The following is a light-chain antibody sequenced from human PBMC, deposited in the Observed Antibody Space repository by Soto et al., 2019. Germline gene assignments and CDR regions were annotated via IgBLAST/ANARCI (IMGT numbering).Light chain of an antibody. Sequence: DIQMTQSPSTVSASVGDRVTITCRASQNIISWFAWYQQQPGRAPKLLIYAASILQSGVPSRFSGSGSGTDFTLTLNSLQPEDFATYYCQQAYGFPVTFGQGTRLEIK. CDR1: QNIISW. V-gene: IGKV1-12*01. J-gene: IGKJ5*01. CDR3: QQAYGFPVT. CDR2: AAS.